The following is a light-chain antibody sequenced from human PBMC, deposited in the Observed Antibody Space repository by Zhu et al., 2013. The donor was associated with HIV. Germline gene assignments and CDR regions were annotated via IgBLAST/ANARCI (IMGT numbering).Light chain of an antibody. J-gene: IGKJ4*01. V-gene: IGKV3-20*01. CDR1: QNIGNS. CDR3: QQYANSPRT. Sequence: IVLTQSPATLSLSPGERATLSCRSSQNIGNSLAWYQHKPGQAPRLLIYGASSRATGIPDRFSGSGSGTDFTLTISRLEPEDFAVYYCQQYANSPRTFGRRD. CDR2: GAS.